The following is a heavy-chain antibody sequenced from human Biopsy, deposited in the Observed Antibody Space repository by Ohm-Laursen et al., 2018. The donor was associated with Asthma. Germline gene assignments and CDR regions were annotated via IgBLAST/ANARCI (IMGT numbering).Heavy chain of an antibody. CDR3: ARAPQPQNYGSGNAQYGLDV. CDR1: GYAFNAYY. J-gene: IGHJ6*02. CDR2: INPNSGNT. V-gene: IGHV1-2*06. D-gene: IGHD3-10*01. Sequence: SSVKVSCKASGYAFNAYYIHWVRQAPGQEFEWMGRINPNSGNTHYAHKFQGRVTMTRDTSISTVYMELTRLRSDDTAVYYCARAPQPQNYGSGNAQYGLDVWGQGTTVTVSS.